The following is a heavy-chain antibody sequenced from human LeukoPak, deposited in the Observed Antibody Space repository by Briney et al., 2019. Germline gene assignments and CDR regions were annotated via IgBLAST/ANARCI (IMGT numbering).Heavy chain of an antibody. Sequence: PGGSLRLSCAASGFTFSRYWMSWVRQAPGKGLEWVANVNQDGSEKYYVGSVKGRFTISRDNAKNSLYLQMNSLRAEDTAVYYCARARLDYDTLTAYYTFDHWGQGSLVTVSS. J-gene: IGHJ4*02. CDR1: GFTFSRYW. CDR2: VNQDGSEK. V-gene: IGHV3-7*05. CDR3: ARARLDYDTLTAYYTFDH. D-gene: IGHD3-9*01.